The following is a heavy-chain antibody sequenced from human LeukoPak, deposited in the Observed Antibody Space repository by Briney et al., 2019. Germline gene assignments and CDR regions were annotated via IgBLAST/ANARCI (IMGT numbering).Heavy chain of an antibody. CDR3: AKSHYYDSSGYYNWFDP. CDR2: ISWNSGSI. Sequence: GGSLRLSCAASGFTFSSYAMHWVRQAPGKGLEWVSGISWNSGSIGYADSVKGRFTISRDNAKNSLYLQMNSLRAEDTALYYCAKSHYYDSSGYYNWFDPWGQGTLVTVSS. CDR1: GFTFSSYA. D-gene: IGHD3-22*01. V-gene: IGHV3-9*01. J-gene: IGHJ5*02.